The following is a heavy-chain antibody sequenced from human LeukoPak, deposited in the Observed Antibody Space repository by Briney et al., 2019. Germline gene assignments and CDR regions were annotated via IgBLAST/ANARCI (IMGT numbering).Heavy chain of an antibody. Sequence: PGGSLRLSCAASGFTFSSYWMSWVRQAPGKGLEWVAFIRYDGSNKYYADSVKGRFTISRDNSKNTLYLQMNSLRAEDTAVYYCAGGSGDAFDIWGQGTMVTVSS. J-gene: IGHJ3*02. CDR2: IRYDGSNK. CDR1: GFTFSSYW. CDR3: AGGSGDAFDI. D-gene: IGHD3-10*01. V-gene: IGHV3-30*02.